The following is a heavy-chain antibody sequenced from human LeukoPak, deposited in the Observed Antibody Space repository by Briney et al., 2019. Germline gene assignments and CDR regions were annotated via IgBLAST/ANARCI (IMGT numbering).Heavy chain of an antibody. CDR3: ARGGVQGHSSSWHG. D-gene: IGHD6-13*01. J-gene: IGHJ4*02. CDR2: IRYDGSNK. V-gene: IGHV3-30*02. CDR1: GFTFSSYG. Sequence: GSLRLSCAASGFTFSSYGMHWVRQAPGKGLEWVAFIRYDGSNKYYADSVKGRFTISRDNSKNTLYLQMNSLRAEDTAVYYCARGGVQGHSSSWHGWGQGTLVTVSS.